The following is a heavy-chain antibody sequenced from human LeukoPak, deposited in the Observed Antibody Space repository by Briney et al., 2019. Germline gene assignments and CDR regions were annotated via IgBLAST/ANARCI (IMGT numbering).Heavy chain of an antibody. J-gene: IGHJ4*02. CDR3: ARGVAQFRKGDY. Sequence: SETLSLTCTVSGGSISSYYWSWIRQPPGKGLEWIGYIYYSGSTNYNPSLKSRVTISVDTSKNQFSLKLSSVAAADTAVYYCARGVAQFRKGDYWGQGTLVTVSS. D-gene: IGHD5-12*01. CDR1: GGSISSYY. CDR2: IYYSGST. V-gene: IGHV4-59*12.